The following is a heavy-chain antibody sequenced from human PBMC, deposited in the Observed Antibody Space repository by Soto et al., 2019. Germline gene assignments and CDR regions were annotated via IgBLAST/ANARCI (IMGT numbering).Heavy chain of an antibody. CDR2: ISGSGGST. J-gene: IGHJ6*02. CDR1: GFTFSSYA. CDR3: AKGLDPYYGDYRDYYYGMDV. Sequence: GGSLRLSCAASGFTFSSYAMSRVRQAPGKGLEWVSAISGSGGSTYYADSVKGRFTISRDNSKNTLYLQMNSLRAEDTAVYYCAKGLDPYYGDYRDYYYGMDVWGQGTTVTVSS. V-gene: IGHV3-23*01. D-gene: IGHD4-17*01.